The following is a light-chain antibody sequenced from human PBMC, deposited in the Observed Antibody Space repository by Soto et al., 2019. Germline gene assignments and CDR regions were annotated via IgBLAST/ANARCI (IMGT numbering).Light chain of an antibody. CDR2: DAS. J-gene: IGKJ1*01. Sequence: EIVLTQSPGTLSLSPGERAILSCRASQSVSSDSLAWYRQKPGQAPRLLVYDASSRATGIPDRFSGSGSGTDFTLTISRLEPEDFALYYCQQYGSAPRTFGQGTKVEIK. CDR1: QSVSSDS. V-gene: IGKV3-20*01. CDR3: QQYGSAPRT.